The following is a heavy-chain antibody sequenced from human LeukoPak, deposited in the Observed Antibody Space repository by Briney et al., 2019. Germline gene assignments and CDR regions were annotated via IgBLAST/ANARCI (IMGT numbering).Heavy chain of an antibody. CDR3: ARRPQYGSYDY. J-gene: IGHJ4*02. V-gene: IGHV4-61*02. D-gene: IGHD4-17*01. CDR1: GYSISSGYY. Sequence: PSETLSLTCTVSGYSISSGYYWSWIRQPAGKGLEWIGRIYTSGSTNYNPSLKSRVTISVDTSKNQFSLKLSSVTAADTAVYYCARRPQYGSYDYWGQGTLVTVSS. CDR2: IYTSGST.